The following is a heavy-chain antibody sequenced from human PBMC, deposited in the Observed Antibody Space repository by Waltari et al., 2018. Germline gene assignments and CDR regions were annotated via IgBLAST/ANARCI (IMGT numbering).Heavy chain of an antibody. V-gene: IGHV4-61*02. CDR2: VYTRGNT. CDR1: GGSISSGTYW. CDR3: ARGRVEDANNFDP. J-gene: IGHJ5*02. D-gene: IGHD2-8*01. Sequence: QVQLQESGPGLVTPSQTLSLTCPVSGGSISSGTYWWAWIRQPAGKGLECDGRVYTRGNTDYSPSLTSRATISLDTSKNQFSLEQRSVTAADTAVYYCARGRVEDANNFDPWGQGTLVIVSS.